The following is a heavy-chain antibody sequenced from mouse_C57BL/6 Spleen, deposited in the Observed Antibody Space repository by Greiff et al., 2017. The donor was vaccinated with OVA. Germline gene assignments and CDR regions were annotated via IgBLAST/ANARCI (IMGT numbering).Heavy chain of an antibody. CDR3: TRTVVGGAMDY. D-gene: IGHD1-1*01. J-gene: IGHJ4*01. CDR1: GFTFSSYA. Sequence: EVKLVESGEGLVKPGGSLKLSCAASGFTFSSYAMSWVRQTPEKRLEWVAYISSGGDYIYYADTVKGRFTISRDNARNTLYLQMSRLKSEDTAMYYCTRTVVGGAMDYWGQGTSVTVSS. CDR2: ISSGGDYI. V-gene: IGHV5-9-1*02.